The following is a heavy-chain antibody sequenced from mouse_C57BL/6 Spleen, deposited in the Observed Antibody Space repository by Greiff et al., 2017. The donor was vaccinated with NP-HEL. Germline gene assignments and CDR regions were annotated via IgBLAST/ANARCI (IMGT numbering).Heavy chain of an antibody. D-gene: IGHD2-3*01. CDR1: GFTFSDYG. CDR3: ARGGKIYDGYYLAWFAY. J-gene: IGHJ3*01. V-gene: IGHV5-17*01. Sequence: EVKLMESGGGLVKPGGSLKLSCAASGFTFSDYGMHWVRQAPEKGLEWVAYISSGSSTIYYADTVKGRFTISRDNAKNTLFLQMTSLRSEDTAMYYCARGGKIYDGYYLAWFAYWGKGTLVTVSA. CDR2: ISSGSSTI.